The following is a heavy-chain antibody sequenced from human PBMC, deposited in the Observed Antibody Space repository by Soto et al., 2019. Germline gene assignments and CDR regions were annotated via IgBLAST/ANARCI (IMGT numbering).Heavy chain of an antibody. CDR3: ATTDDDFWSGYLF. CDR2: IYYSGST. CDR1: GFSISSGGYY. Sequence: SETLSLTCTFSGFSISSGGYYWSWIRQHPGKGLEWIGYIYYSGSTYYNPSLKSRVTISVDTSKNQFSLKLSSVTAADTAVYYCATTDDDFWSGYLFWGQGTLVTVSS. D-gene: IGHD3-3*01. J-gene: IGHJ4*02. V-gene: IGHV4-31*02.